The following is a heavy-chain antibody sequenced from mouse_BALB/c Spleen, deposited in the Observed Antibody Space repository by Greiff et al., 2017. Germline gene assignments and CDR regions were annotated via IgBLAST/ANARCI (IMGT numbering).Heavy chain of an antibody. CDR3: ARSDYGSIFDY. CDR1: GYSITSDYA. D-gene: IGHD1-1*01. CDR2: ISYSGST. V-gene: IGHV3-2*02. Sequence: EVKLVESGPGLVKPSQSLSLTCTVTGYSITSDYAWNWIRQFPGNKLEWMGYISYSGSTSYNPSLKSRISITRDTSKNQFFLQLNSVTTEDTATYYCARSDYGSIFDYWGQGTTLTVSS. J-gene: IGHJ2*01.